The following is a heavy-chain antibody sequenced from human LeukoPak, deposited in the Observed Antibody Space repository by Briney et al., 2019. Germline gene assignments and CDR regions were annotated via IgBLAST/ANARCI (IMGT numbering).Heavy chain of an antibody. V-gene: IGHV5-10-1*01. CDR2: IDPSDSYT. CDR1: GYSFTSYW. Sequence: TGESLKISCKGSGYSFTSYWISWVRQMPGKGLEWMGGIDPSDSYTNYSPSFQGHVTISADKSISTAYLQWSSLKASDTAVYYCARWREDGGYDYFDYWGQGTLVTVSS. D-gene: IGHD5-12*01. J-gene: IGHJ4*02. CDR3: ARWREDGGYDYFDY.